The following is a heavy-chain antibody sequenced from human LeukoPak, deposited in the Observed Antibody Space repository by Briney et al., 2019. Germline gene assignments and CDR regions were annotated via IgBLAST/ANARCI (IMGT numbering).Heavy chain of an antibody. CDR1: GGSISSYY. CDR3: ARTGYDYVWGSSKDAFDI. J-gene: IGHJ3*02. V-gene: IGHV4-59*01. Sequence: SETLSLTCTVSGGSISSYYWSWIRQPPGKGLEWIGYIYYSGSTNYNPSLKSRVTISVDTSKNQFSLKLSSVTAADTAGYYCARTGYDYVWGSSKDAFDIWGQGTMVTVSS. CDR2: IYYSGST. D-gene: IGHD3-16*01.